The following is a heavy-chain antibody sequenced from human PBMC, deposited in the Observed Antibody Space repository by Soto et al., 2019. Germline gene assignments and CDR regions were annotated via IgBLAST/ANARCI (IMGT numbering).Heavy chain of an antibody. CDR1: GYTFTSYG. CDR3: ARVPATSSSWYVERD. V-gene: IGHV1-18*01. J-gene: IGHJ4*02. Sequence: QVQLVQSGAEVKKPGASVKVSCKASGYTFTSYGISWVRQAPGQGLEWMGWISAYNGNTNYAQKLQGRVTMTTDTSTGTAYRELRSLRSDDTAVYYCARVPATSSSWYVERDWGQGTLVTVSS. D-gene: IGHD6-13*01. CDR2: ISAYNGNT.